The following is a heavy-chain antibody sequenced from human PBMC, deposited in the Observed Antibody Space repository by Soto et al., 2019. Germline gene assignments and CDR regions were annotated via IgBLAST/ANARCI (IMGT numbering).Heavy chain of an antibody. Sequence: SETLSLTCRVSGGSVGSGAYYWSWIRQPPGKGLEWIGYTLYSGRPNYNPSLQSLQSRVTISVDTSRNQFSLRLTSVTAADTALYYCARHDFYHRSSDIWGQGTLVTVSS. V-gene: IGHV4-61*08. CDR3: ARHDFYHRSSDI. J-gene: IGHJ3*02. CDR2: TLYSGRP. CDR1: GGSVGSGAYY. D-gene: IGHD3-3*01.